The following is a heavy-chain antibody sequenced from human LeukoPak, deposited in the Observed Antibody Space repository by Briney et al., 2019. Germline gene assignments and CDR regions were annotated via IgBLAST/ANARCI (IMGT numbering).Heavy chain of an antibody. CDR2: ISGSGGST. CDR3: AKGRGYCSGGSCYDFDY. J-gene: IGHJ4*02. D-gene: IGHD2-15*01. CDR1: GFTFSSYG. V-gene: IGHV3-23*01. Sequence: GGTLRLSCAASGFTFSSYGMSWVRQAPGKGLEWVSAISGSGGSTYYADSVKGRFTISRDNSKNTLYLQMNSLRAEDTAVYYCAKGRGYCSGGSCYDFDYWGQGTLVTVSS.